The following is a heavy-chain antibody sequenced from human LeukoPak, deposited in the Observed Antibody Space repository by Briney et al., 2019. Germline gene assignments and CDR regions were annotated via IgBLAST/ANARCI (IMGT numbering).Heavy chain of an antibody. J-gene: IGHJ4*02. V-gene: IGHV3-23*01. Sequence: GGSLRLSCAASGFTVSSNYMSWVRQAPGKGLEWVSAISGSGGSTYYADSVKGRFTISRDNSKNTLYLQMKSLRAEDTAVYYCAKVDAYGGNSDWGQGTLVTVSS. CDR3: AKVDAYGGNSD. CDR1: GFTVSSNY. CDR2: ISGSGGST. D-gene: IGHD4-23*01.